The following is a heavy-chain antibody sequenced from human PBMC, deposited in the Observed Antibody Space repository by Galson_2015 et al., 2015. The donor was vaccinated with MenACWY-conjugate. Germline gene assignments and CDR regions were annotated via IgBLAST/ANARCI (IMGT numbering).Heavy chain of an antibody. V-gene: IGHV1-18*01. Sequence: SVKVSCKASGYTFTSYGITWVRQAPGQGLEWMGWVSAYNGNTNYAQKLQGRVTMTTDTSTSTAYMELRSLRSDDTAVYYCARWLPGTFDAFDMWGQGTMVSVSS. D-gene: IGHD5-12*01. CDR1: GYTFTSYG. J-gene: IGHJ3*02. CDR2: VSAYNGNT. CDR3: ARWLPGTFDAFDM.